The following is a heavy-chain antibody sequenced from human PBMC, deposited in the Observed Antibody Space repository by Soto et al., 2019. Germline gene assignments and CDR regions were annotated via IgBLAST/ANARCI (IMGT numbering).Heavy chain of an antibody. J-gene: IGHJ4*02. CDR3: ARDFLSGYCSSTSCYGEFDY. CDR2: TYYRSKWYN. CDR1: GDSVSSNSAA. Sequence: PSQTLSLTCAISGDSVSSNSAAWNWIRQSPSRGLEWLGRTYYRSKWYNDYAVSVKSRITINPDTSKNQFSLQLNSVTPDDTAVYYCARDFLSGYCSSTSCYGEFDYWGQGTLVTVSS. D-gene: IGHD2-2*01. V-gene: IGHV6-1*01.